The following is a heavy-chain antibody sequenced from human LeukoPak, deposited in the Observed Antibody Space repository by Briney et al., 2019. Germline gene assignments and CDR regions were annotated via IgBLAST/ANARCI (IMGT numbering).Heavy chain of an antibody. CDR1: GFTFSSNG. Sequence: GGSLRLSCVASGFTFSSNGMHWVRQAPGKGLEWVTFIQYDGSNKYYADSVKGRFTISRDNSKNTLYLQMNSLRAEDTAVYYGAKAPPVVVVAATRYYYYYMDVWGKGTTVTISS. V-gene: IGHV3-30*02. J-gene: IGHJ6*03. CDR2: IQYDGSNK. D-gene: IGHD2-15*01. CDR3: AKAPPVVVVAATRYYYYYMDV.